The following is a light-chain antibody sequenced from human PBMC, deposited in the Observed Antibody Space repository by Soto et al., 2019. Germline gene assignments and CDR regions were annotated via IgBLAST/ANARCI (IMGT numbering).Light chain of an antibody. CDR3: QQYDDYPWT. CDR2: GAA. V-gene: IGKV3-20*01. J-gene: IGKJ1*01. CDR1: QSVSNSS. Sequence: EMVMTHSPGPLSLSPGETAPLSCRACQSVSNSSLARYQQKRVQAPRLLIYGAASRATGIPDRFRCSGSGTGFTLTIYRLEPEDFATYYSQQYDDYPWTFCQGPKVDI.